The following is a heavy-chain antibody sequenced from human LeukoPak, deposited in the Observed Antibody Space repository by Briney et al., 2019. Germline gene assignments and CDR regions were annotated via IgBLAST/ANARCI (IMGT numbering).Heavy chain of an antibody. J-gene: IGHJ3*02. CDR3: ARDGVLMVYGDAFDI. Sequence: GGSLRLSCAASGFTFSSYAMSWVRQAPGKGLEWVSSISSSSSYIYYADSVKGRFTISRDNAKNSLYLQMNSLRAEDTAVYYCARDGVLMVYGDAFDIWGQGTMVTVSS. D-gene: IGHD2-8*01. CDR2: ISSSSSYI. CDR1: GFTFSSYA. V-gene: IGHV3-21*01.